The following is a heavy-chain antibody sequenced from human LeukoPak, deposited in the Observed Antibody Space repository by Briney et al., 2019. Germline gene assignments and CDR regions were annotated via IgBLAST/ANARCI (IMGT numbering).Heavy chain of an antibody. D-gene: IGHD3-10*01. J-gene: IGHJ4*02. Sequence: PGGSLRLSCAASGFPFSHHSVDWVRQAPGKGLEWVSTISSSGTYIYYTESVQGRFIISRDNAKNSLFLQMNSLRVEDTAVYYCVTEMDGSGTYFDNWGQGTLVTVSS. CDR1: GFPFSHHS. CDR2: ISSSGTYI. V-gene: IGHV3-21*04. CDR3: VTEMDGSGTYFDN.